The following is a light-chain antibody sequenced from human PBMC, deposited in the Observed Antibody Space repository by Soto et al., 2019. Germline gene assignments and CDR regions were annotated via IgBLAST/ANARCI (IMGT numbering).Light chain of an antibody. V-gene: IGLV2-8*01. CDR3: SSYAGSNNLHVL. CDR1: SSDVGGYEY. CDR2: EVI. J-gene: IGLJ2*01. Sequence: QSALTQPPSASGSPGQSVTISCTGSSSDVGGYEYVSWYQQHPGNAPKLIIYEVIKRPSGVPDRFSGSKSGNTASLTVSGLQAEDEADDYCSSYAGSNNLHVLFGGGTKLTVL.